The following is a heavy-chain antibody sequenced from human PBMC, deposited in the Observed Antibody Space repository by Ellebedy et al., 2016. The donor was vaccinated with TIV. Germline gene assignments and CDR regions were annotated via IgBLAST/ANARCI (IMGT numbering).Heavy chain of an antibody. V-gene: IGHV6-1*01. CDR1: GDSVSSNSAG. Sequence: SQTLPLTCAISGDSVSSNSAGWNWIRQSPSRGLEWLGRTYYRSKWYYEYAVSVYSRITINPDTSKNQFSLQLNSVTPEDTAVYYCARYNSGWKIFDYWGQGTLVTVSS. CDR2: TYYRSKWYY. D-gene: IGHD6-19*01. J-gene: IGHJ4*02. CDR3: ARYNSGWKIFDY.